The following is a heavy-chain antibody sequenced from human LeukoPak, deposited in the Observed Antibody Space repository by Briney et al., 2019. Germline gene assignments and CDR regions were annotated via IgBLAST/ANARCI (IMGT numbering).Heavy chain of an antibody. J-gene: IGHJ4*02. CDR2: IKQDGSEK. Sequence: GGSLGLSCAASGFTFSSYWMSWVRQAPGKGLEWVANIKQDGSEKYYVDSVKGRFTISRDNAKNSLYLQMNSLRAEDTAVYYCARSGGELRLGYYFDYWGQGTLVTVSS. CDR3: ARSGGELRLGYYFDY. CDR1: GFTFSSYW. D-gene: IGHD1-26*01. V-gene: IGHV3-7*01.